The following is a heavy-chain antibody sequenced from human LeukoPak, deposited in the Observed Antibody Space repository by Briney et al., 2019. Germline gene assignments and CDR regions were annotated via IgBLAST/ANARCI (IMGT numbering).Heavy chain of an antibody. V-gene: IGHV3-7*01. D-gene: IGHD3-10*01. Sequence: GGSLRLSCAASGFTFSNYWMSWVRQAPGKGLEWVANIKQDGSEKYYVDSVKGRFTISRDNAKNSLYLQMNSLRAEDTAVYYCARIKTGSGSYYFFDYWGQGTLVTVSS. CDR2: IKQDGSEK. CDR3: ARIKTGSGSYYFFDY. CDR1: GFTFSNYW. J-gene: IGHJ4*02.